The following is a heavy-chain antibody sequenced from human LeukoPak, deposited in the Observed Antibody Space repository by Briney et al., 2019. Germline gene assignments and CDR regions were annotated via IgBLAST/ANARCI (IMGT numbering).Heavy chain of an antibody. Sequence: PGGALRLSCAASGFTISSYAMSWVRQAPGEGLGWVSAISGSGGSTYYAVSVKGRFTISRDNSKNTLYLQMNSLRAEDTAVYYCAKGPRIAARPPFDYWGQGTLVTVSS. CDR1: GFTISSYA. CDR3: AKGPRIAARPPFDY. V-gene: IGHV3-23*01. D-gene: IGHD6-6*01. CDR2: ISGSGGST. J-gene: IGHJ4*02.